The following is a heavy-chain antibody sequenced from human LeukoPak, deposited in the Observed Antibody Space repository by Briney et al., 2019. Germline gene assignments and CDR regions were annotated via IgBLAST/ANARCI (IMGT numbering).Heavy chain of an antibody. CDR1: GYSITSGYY. Sequence: SETLSLTCTVSGYSITSGYYWGWIRQPPGKGLEWIGTIYHSGSTYYIPSLKSRVTISVDTSKNQFSLKLSPVTAADTAVYFCARLGPYYYHYMDVWGKGTTVTVSS. CDR2: IYHSGST. V-gene: IGHV4-38-2*02. CDR3: ARLGPYYYHYMDV. D-gene: IGHD3-16*01. J-gene: IGHJ6*03.